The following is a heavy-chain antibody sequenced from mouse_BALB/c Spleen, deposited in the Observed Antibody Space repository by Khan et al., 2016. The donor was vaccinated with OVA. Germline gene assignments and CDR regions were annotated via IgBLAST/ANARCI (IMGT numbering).Heavy chain of an antibody. CDR1: GYTFTAYI. J-gene: IGHJ3*01. D-gene: IGHD2-14*01. V-gene: IGHV1-77*01. CDR3: ARGGYSAFAY. Sequence: QVQLQQSGPELVKPGASLKVSCKASGYTFTAYIIGWVKQSTRQGLEWIGDIFPGSDIPYYNEKFKDKATLTVDKSANTAYMQLSSLTSEDSAYYFCARGGYSAFAYWGQGTLVTVSA. CDR2: IFPGSDIP.